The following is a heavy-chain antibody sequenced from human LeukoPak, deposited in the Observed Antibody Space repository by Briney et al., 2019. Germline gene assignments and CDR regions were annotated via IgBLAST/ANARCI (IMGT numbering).Heavy chain of an antibody. J-gene: IGHJ4*02. CDR2: IRSRAYGGTT. D-gene: IGHD2-15*01. Sequence: GGSLRLSCTASGFTFGDYAMSWVRQAPGKGLEWVGFIRSRAYGGTTEYAASVKGRFTISRDDSKSIAYLQMNSLRAEDTAVYYCAISQPGGSCFGYWGQGTLVTVSS. CDR1: GFTFGDYA. V-gene: IGHV3-49*04. CDR3: AISQPGGSCFGY.